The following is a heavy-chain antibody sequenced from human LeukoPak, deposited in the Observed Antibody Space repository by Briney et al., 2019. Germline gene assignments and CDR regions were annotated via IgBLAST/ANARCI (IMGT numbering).Heavy chain of an antibody. J-gene: IGHJ6*02. V-gene: IGHV1-3*01. CDR2: INGATGQT. CDR3: ARSIIIVPNTSYYYYYMDV. D-gene: IGHD2/OR15-2a*01. Sequence: EASVKVSCTASGYTFTSHALHWVRQAPGESLEWMAWINGATGQTQYSQKFQARVTLTRDTSANTAYMELSSLRSEDTALYYCARSIIIVPNTSYYYYYMDVWGQGTTVTVSS. CDR1: GYTFTSHA.